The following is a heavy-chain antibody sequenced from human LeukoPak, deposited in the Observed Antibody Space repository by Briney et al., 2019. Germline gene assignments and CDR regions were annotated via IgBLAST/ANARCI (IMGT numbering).Heavy chain of an antibody. D-gene: IGHD3-22*01. CDR2: ISYDGSNK. Sequence: GGSLRLACAASGFTFSSYGMHWVRQAPGKGLEWVAVISYDGSNKYYADSVKGRFTISRDNSKNTLYLQMNSLRAEDTAVYYCASSLNYDSSGYLGYWGQGTLVTVSS. V-gene: IGHV3-30*03. CDR3: ASSLNYDSSGYLGY. J-gene: IGHJ4*02. CDR1: GFTFSSYG.